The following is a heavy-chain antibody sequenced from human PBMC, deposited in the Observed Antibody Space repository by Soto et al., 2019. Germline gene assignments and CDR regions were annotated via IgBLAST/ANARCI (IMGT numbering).Heavy chain of an antibody. Sequence: SETLSLTCTVSGGSISSGGYYWSWIRQHPGKGLEWIGYIYYSGSTYYNPSLKSRVTISVDTSKNQFSLKLSSVTAADTAVYYCARDSHSANGDYGVSWGQGTLVTVSS. CDR2: IYYSGST. V-gene: IGHV4-31*03. J-gene: IGHJ4*02. CDR1: GGSISSGGYY. D-gene: IGHD4-17*01. CDR3: ARDSHSANGDYGVS.